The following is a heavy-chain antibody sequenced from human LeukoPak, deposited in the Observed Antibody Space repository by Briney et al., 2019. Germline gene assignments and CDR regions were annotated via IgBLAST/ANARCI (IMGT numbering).Heavy chain of an antibody. Sequence: GRSLRPSCAASGFTFSSYSMNWVRQAPGKGLEWVSSISSSSSYIYYADSVKGRFTISRDNAKNSLYLQMNSLRAEDTAVYYCARDSIRSSGWYGLDYWGQGTLVTVSS. CDR1: GFTFSSYS. CDR3: ARDSIRSSGWYGLDY. V-gene: IGHV3-21*01. CDR2: ISSSSSYI. D-gene: IGHD6-19*01. J-gene: IGHJ4*02.